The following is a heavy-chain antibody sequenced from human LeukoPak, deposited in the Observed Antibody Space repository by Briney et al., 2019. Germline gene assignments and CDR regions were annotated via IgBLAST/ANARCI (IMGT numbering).Heavy chain of an antibody. CDR1: VYTFSSYG. CDR3: AKDRIEMASTFDY. D-gene: IGHD5-24*01. J-gene: IGHJ4*02. Sequence: GKSLRLSCAASVYTFSSYGMHWVREAPGKGLEWVAVISYDGSNKYYADSVKGRFTISRDNSKNTLYLQMNSLRAEDTAVYYCAKDRIEMASTFDYWGQGTLVTVSS. V-gene: IGHV3-30*18. CDR2: ISYDGSNK.